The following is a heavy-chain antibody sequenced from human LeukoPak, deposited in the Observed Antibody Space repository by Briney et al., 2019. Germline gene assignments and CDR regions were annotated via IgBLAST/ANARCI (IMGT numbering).Heavy chain of an antibody. V-gene: IGHV3-74*01. Sequence: GGSLRLSCAASGFTFSSYWMHWVRQAPGKGLVWVSRIKSDGSTRYADSVKGRFTISRDNAKNSLYLQMNSLRAEDTAVYYCARIRRGWSQNWDYWGQGTLVTVSS. CDR1: GFTFSSYW. J-gene: IGHJ4*02. D-gene: IGHD6-19*01. CDR2: IKSDGST. CDR3: ARIRRGWSQNWDY.